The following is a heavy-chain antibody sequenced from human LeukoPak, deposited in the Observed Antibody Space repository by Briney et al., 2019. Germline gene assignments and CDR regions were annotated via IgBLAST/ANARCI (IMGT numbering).Heavy chain of an antibody. V-gene: IGHV1-69*13. CDR3: AGFFSGSSGGGFDY. CDR2: IIPIFGTA. Sequence: ASVKVSCKASGGTFSSHGISWVRQAPGQGLEWMGGIIPIFGTANYAQKFQGRVTITADESSSTAYMELSSLRSEDAAVYDWAGFFSGSSGGGFDYWGQGTLVTVSS. D-gene: IGHD6-6*01. CDR1: GGTFSSHG. J-gene: IGHJ4*02.